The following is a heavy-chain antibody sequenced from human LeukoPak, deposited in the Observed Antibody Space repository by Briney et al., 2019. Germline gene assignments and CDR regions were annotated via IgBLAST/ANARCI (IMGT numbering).Heavy chain of an antibody. V-gene: IGHV3-7*01. CDR1: GFTFSSYW. J-gene: IGHJ5*02. CDR3: ARAPGEGWFDP. D-gene: IGHD4-17*01. CDR2: IKQDGSEK. Sequence: GGSLRLSCAASGFTFSSYWMSWVRQAPGKGLEWVASIKQDGSEKYCVDSVKGRFTISRDNAKNSLYLQMNSLRAEDTALYYCARAPGEGWFDPWGQGTLVTVSS.